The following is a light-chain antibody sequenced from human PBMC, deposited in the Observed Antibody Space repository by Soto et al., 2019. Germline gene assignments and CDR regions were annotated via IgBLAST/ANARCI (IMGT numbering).Light chain of an antibody. CDR2: SAS. CDR3: QQSFSTPT. CDR1: QRINIY. Sequence: DIQMTQSPSSLSTSVGARVTITCRASQRINIYLNWYRQKPGKAPELLIYSASNLQSGVPSRFSGSGSGRDFTRTISSLQPEGFATYYYQQSFSTPTFGQGTRLDIK. J-gene: IGKJ5*01. V-gene: IGKV1-39*01.